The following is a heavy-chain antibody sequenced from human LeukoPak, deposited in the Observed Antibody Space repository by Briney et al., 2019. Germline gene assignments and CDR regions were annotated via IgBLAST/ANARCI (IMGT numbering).Heavy chain of an antibody. Sequence: TGGSLRLSCAASGFTFSSYAMHWVRQAPGKGLEWVVVISYDGNNKYYTDSVKGRFTISRDNSKNTLYLQMNSLRAEDTAVYYCARGPGAYNLYFDYWGQGTPVTVSS. CDR2: ISYDGNNK. D-gene: IGHD1-1*01. CDR1: GFTFSSYA. CDR3: ARGPGAYNLYFDY. J-gene: IGHJ4*02. V-gene: IGHV3-30*04.